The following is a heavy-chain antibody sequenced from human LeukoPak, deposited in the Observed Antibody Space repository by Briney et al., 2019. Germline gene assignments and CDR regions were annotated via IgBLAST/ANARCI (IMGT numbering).Heavy chain of an antibody. J-gene: IGHJ5*02. CDR1: GYTFTSYA. CDR2: INTNTGNP. Sequence: ASVKVSCKASGYTFTSYAMNWVRQAPGQGLEWMGWINTNTGNPTYAQGFTGRFVLSLDTSVSTAYLQISSLKAEDTAVYYCARDRRPMVVVQAPKNTWFDPWGQEPWSPSPQ. V-gene: IGHV7-4-1*02. D-gene: IGHD2-2*01. CDR3: ARDRRPMVVVQAPKNTWFDP.